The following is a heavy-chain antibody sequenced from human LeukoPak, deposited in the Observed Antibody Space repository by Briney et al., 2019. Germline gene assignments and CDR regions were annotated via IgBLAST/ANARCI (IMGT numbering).Heavy chain of an antibody. CDR1: GDSVSSNSAA. CDR2: TYYRSKWYN. V-gene: IGHV6-1*01. D-gene: IGHD6-19*01. Sequence: SQTLSLTCAISGDSVSSNSAAWNWIRQSPSRGLEWLGRTYYRSKWYNDYAVSVKSRITINPDTSKNQFSLQLNSVTPEDTAEYYCARAEVPGGAVAGKKSDKFDYWGQGTLVTVSS. J-gene: IGHJ4*02. CDR3: ARAEVPGGAVAGKKSDKFDY.